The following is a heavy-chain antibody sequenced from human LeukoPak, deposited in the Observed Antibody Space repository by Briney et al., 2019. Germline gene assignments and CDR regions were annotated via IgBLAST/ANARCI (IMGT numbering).Heavy chain of an antibody. CDR1: GGSISSGSYY. D-gene: IGHD5-18*01. J-gene: IGHJ6*03. CDR3: ARVNPPRYSYAYYMDV. Sequence: SETLSLTCTVSGGSISSGSYYWSWIRHPAGKGLEWIGRIYTNGSINYNPSLKSRVTISVDTSKNQFSLKLSSVTAADTAVYYCARVNPPRYSYAYYMDVWGKGTTVTVSS. CDR2: IYTNGSI. V-gene: IGHV4-61*02.